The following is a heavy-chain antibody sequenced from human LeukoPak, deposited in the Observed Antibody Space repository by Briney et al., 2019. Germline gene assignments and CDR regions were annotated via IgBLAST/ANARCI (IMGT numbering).Heavy chain of an antibody. CDR2: VSYTGSF. D-gene: IGHD1-1*01. Sequence: SETLSLTCTVSGGSVSSGSYYWSWIRQPPGEGLEWIGYVSYTGSFNYNPSLMSRVTISVVTSKNQFSLKLSSVTAADTALYYCARYNWNDGFDPWGQGTLVTVSS. V-gene: IGHV4-61*01. CDR3: ARYNWNDGFDP. CDR1: GGSVSSGSYY. J-gene: IGHJ5*02.